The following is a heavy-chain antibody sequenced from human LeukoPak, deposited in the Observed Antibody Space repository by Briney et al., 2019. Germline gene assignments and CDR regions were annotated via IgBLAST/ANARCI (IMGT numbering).Heavy chain of an antibody. CDR1: AYSITSGYY. CDR2: IYHSGST. J-gene: IGHJ6*03. V-gene: IGHV4-38-2*02. Sequence: SETLSLTCTVSAYSITSGYYWGWIRQPPGKGLEWIGSIYHSGSTYYSPSLQSRVTISVDTFKNQFSLKLSSVTAADTAVYYCARVGPYYYYYMDVWGKGTTVTVSS. CDR3: ARVGPYYYYYMDV.